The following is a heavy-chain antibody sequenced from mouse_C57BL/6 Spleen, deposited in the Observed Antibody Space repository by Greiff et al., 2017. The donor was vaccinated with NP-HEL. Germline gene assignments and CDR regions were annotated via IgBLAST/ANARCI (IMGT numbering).Heavy chain of an antibody. D-gene: IGHD2-5*01. CDR2: ISDGGSYT. J-gene: IGHJ4*01. Sequence: DVQLVESGGGLVKPGGSLKLSCAASGFTFSSYAMSWVRQTPEKRLEWVATISDGGSYTYYPDNVKGRFTISRDNAKNNLYLQMSHLKSEDTAMYYCARESNHYYAMDYWGQGTSVTVSS. CDR1: GFTFSSYA. V-gene: IGHV5-4*01. CDR3: ARESNHYYAMDY.